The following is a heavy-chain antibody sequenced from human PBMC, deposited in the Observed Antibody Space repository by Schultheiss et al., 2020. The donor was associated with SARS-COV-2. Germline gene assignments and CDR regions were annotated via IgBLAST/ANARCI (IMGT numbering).Heavy chain of an antibody. CDR3: ARDVIIPSHSNYNYYYGMDV. CDR1: GFTFSSYA. Sequence: GGSLRLSCAASGFTFSSYAMHWVRQAPGKGLEWVSGISCSGGSTYYADSVKGRFTISRDNSKNTLYLQMNSLRSDDTAVYYCARDVIIPSHSNYNYYYGMDVWGQGTTVTVSS. J-gene: IGHJ6*02. V-gene: IGHV3-23*01. CDR2: ISCSGGST. D-gene: IGHD4-11*01.